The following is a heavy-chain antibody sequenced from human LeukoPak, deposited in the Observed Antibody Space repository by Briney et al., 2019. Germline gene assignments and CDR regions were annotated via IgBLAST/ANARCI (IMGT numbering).Heavy chain of an antibody. Sequence: PSETLSLTCTVSGGSISSSSYYWGWIRHPPGKGLEWIGSIYYSGSTYYNPSLKSRVTISVDTSKNQFSLKLSSVTAADTAVYYCARRGETDYWGQGTLVTVSS. V-gene: IGHV4-39*01. CDR3: ARRGETDY. CDR1: GGSISSSSYY. D-gene: IGHD3-10*01. J-gene: IGHJ4*02. CDR2: IYYSGST.